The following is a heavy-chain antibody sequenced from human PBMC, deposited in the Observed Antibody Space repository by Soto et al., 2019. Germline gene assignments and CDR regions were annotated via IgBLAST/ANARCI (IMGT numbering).Heavy chain of an antibody. J-gene: IGHJ4*02. CDR2: IYYSGST. CDR1: GGSISSGDYY. Sequence: QVQLQESGPGLVKPSQTLSLTCTVSGGSISSGDYYWSWIRQPPGKGLEWIGYIYYSGSTYYNPSIKRRVNTSVDTSNTQYSLKLSCVTAADTAVYYCTSVSYFNPFYYWGQGTLVTVSS. D-gene: IGHD3-9*01. CDR3: TSVSYFNPFYY. V-gene: IGHV4-30-4*01.